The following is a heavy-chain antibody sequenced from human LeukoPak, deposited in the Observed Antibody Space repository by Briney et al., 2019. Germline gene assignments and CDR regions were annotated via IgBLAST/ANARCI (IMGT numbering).Heavy chain of an antibody. J-gene: IGHJ3*02. D-gene: IGHD3-22*01. Sequence: GGSLRLSCAASGFTFNNYAMQWVRQAPGKGLEWVAIISYDGSNQYYADSVKGRFAISRDSSQNTHYLQMNTLRVEDTAVYFCAREGYYAFDIWGQGTMVTVSS. CDR2: ISYDGSNQ. V-gene: IGHV3-30*09. CDR1: GFTFNNYA. CDR3: AREGYYAFDI.